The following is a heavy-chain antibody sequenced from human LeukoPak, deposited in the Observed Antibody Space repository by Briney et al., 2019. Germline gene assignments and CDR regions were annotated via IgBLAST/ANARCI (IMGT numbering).Heavy chain of an antibody. CDR2: IYYSGST. D-gene: IGHD6-19*01. CDR1: GGSISSYY. Sequence: PSETLSLTCTVSGGSISSYYWSWIRQPPGKGLEWIGYIYYSGSTNYNPSLKSRVTISVDTSKNQFSLKLSSVTAADTAVYYCAIHWDIAVAGGFWFDPWGQGTLVTVSS. CDR3: AIHWDIAVAGGFWFDP. J-gene: IGHJ5*02. V-gene: IGHV4-59*08.